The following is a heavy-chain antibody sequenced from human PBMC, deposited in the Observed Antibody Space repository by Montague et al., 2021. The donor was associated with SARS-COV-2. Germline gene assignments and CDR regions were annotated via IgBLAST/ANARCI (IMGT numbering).Heavy chain of an antibody. J-gene: IGHJ6*02. CDR3: AKEVATVGPWYYGLDV. V-gene: IGHV3-23*01. D-gene: IGHD1-14*01. Sequence: SLRLSCAASGFTFSRQGMNWVRQAPGKGLEWVSVIDGNGGGIFYADSVKGRFTISRDNSKNTLYLQLNSLRGDDTAVYYCAKEVATVGPWYYGLDVWGQGTTVTVSS. CDR2: IDGNGGGI. CDR1: GFTFSRQG.